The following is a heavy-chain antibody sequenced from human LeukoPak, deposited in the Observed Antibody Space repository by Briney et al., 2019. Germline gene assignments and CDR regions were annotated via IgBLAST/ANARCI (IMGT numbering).Heavy chain of an antibody. CDR3: AKDTPLFYHYYGIDV. CDR1: GFTFSDHF. J-gene: IGHJ6*02. Sequence: GGSLRLSCAASGFTFSDHFLDWVRQAPGKGLEWVSSISSSSSYIHYADSVKGRFTISRDNSKNSLFLEMNSLRSEDTALYYCAKDTPLFYHYYGIDVWGQGTTVTVSS. V-gene: IGHV3-21*04. CDR2: ISSSSSYI.